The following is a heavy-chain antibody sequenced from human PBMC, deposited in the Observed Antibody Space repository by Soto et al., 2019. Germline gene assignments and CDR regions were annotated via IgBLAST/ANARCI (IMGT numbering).Heavy chain of an antibody. CDR1: GDSVTSGLYY. J-gene: IGHJ4*02. V-gene: IGHV4-61*01. CDR2: IYYSGTP. D-gene: IGHD5-18*01. Sequence: PSETLSLTCTVPGDSVTSGLYYWCWIRQPPGKGLEWAGCIYYSGTPNYNPSLESRVTISVDTSKNQFSLKVSSVIAADTAVYYCARSLRGYMYGLFDYWGQGILVTVSS. CDR3: ARSLRGYMYGLFDY.